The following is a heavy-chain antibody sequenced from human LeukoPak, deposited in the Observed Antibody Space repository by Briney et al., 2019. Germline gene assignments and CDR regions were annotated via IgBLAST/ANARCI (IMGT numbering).Heavy chain of an antibody. Sequence: GGSLRLSCAASGFTFSDYALIWVRQAPGKGLEWISAIRGTGGTTYYADSVKGRCTISRDNSRNTVYLQMNSLRPEETALYFCGKDPNGDYVGAFDFWGPGTMVTVPS. CDR2: IRGTGGTT. CDR3: GKDPNGDYVGAFDF. CDR1: GFTFSDYA. J-gene: IGHJ3*01. D-gene: IGHD4-17*01. V-gene: IGHV3-23*01.